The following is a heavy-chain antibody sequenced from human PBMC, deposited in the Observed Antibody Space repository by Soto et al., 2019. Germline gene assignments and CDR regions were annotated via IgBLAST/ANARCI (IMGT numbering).Heavy chain of an antibody. J-gene: IGHJ4*02. D-gene: IGHD1-1*01. CDR3: ARRDWNGGYCDF. V-gene: IGHV3-74*01. Sequence: EVQLVESRGGLVQPGGSLRLSCAASGFTFSSYWMHWVRQVPGKGLVWVSRISGDGSSTNYADFAKGRFTISRDNAKNTVFLQMNSLRVDDTAVYYCARRDWNGGYCDFWGQGILVTVSS. CDR2: ISGDGSST. CDR1: GFTFSSYW.